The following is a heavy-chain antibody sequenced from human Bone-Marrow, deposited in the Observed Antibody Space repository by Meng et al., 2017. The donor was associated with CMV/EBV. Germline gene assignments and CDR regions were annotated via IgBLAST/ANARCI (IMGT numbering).Heavy chain of an antibody. CDR3: ARAAWVLWFGELFDY. Sequence: FGDTFTSYYMHWVRQAPGQGLEWMGIINPSGGSTSYAQKFQGRVTMTRDTSTSTVYMELSSLRSEDTAVYYCARAAWVLWFGELFDYWGQGTLVTVSS. CDR2: INPSGGST. J-gene: IGHJ4*02. V-gene: IGHV1-46*01. D-gene: IGHD3-10*01. CDR1: GDTFTSYY.